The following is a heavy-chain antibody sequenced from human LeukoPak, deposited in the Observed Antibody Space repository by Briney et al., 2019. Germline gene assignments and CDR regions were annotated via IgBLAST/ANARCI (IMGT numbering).Heavy chain of an antibody. CDR2: ISGSGGST. CDR3: ARDRMSDDFWSGYSSALNY. V-gene: IGHV3-23*01. J-gene: IGHJ4*02. Sequence: GGSLRLSCAASGFTFSSYAMSWVRQAPGKGLEWVSAISGSGGSTYYADSVKGRFTISRDNSKNTLYLQMNSLRAEDTAVYYCARDRMSDDFWSGYSSALNYWGQGTLVTVSS. D-gene: IGHD3-3*01. CDR1: GFTFSSYA.